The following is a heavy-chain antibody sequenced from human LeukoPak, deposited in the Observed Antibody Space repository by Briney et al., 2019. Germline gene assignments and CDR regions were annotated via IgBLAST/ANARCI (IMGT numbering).Heavy chain of an antibody. CDR2: INPNSGGT. Sequence: ASVKVSCKASGYTFTGYYMHWVRQAPGQGLEWMGWINPNSGGTNYAQKFQGWVTMTRDTSISTAYMEVRRLRSDDMAVYYCARDKNPSSYGFPLYYFDYWGQGTLVTVSS. V-gene: IGHV1-2*04. CDR3: ARDKNPSSYGFPLYYFDY. J-gene: IGHJ4*02. CDR1: GYTFTGYY. D-gene: IGHD5-18*01.